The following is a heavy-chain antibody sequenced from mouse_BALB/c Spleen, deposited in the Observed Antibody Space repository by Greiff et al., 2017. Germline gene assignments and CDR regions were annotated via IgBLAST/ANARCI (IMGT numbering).Heavy chain of an antibody. CDR2: IYPGNGDT. Sequence: QVQLQQPGAELVKPGASVKMSCKASGYTFTSYNMHWVKQTPGQGLEWIGAIYPGNGDTSYNQKFKGKATLTADKSSSTAYMQLSSLTSEDSAVYYCARSVYMMDYWGQGTSVTVSS. CDR1: GYTFTSYN. V-gene: IGHV1-12*01. CDR3: ARSVYMMDY. J-gene: IGHJ4*01. D-gene: IGHD1-3*01.